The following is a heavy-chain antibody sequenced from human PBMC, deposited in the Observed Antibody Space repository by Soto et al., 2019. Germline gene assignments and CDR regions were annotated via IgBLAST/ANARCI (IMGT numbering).Heavy chain of an antibody. J-gene: IGHJ5*02. CDR2: ISGSGGST. V-gene: IGHV3-23*01. D-gene: IGHD2-2*01. CDR3: AKHLLGYCSSTSCSNWFDP. Sequence: EVQLLESGGGLVQPGGSLRLSCAASGFTFSSYAMSWVRQAPGKGLEWVSAISGSGGSTYYAHSVKGRFTISRDNSKNTLYLQMNSLRAEDTAVYYCAKHLLGYCSSTSCSNWFDPWGQGTLVTVSS. CDR1: GFTFSSYA.